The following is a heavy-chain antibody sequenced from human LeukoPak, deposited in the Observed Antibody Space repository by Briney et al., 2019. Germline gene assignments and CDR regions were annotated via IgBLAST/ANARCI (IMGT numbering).Heavy chain of an antibody. J-gene: IGHJ5*02. Sequence: ASVKVSCKASGYTFTKYAMNWVRQAPGQGLEWMGWINTNTGNPTYAQAFTGRFVFSLDTSVSTAYLQISSLKAEDTAVYYCARRSEHSDGYRPTFDPWGQGTLVTVPS. V-gene: IGHV7-4-1*02. D-gene: IGHD3-22*01. CDR2: INTNTGNP. CDR3: ARRSEHSDGYRPTFDP. CDR1: GYTFTKYA.